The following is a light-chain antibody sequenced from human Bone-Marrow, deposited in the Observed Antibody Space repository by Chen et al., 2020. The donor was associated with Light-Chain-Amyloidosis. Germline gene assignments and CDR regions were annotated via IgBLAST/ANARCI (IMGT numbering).Light chain of an antibody. V-gene: IGKV3-11*01. Sequence: EIVLTQSPATLSLSPGERATLSCRASQSVGNYLAWYQHKPGQAPRLLIYDASNRATGIPARFSGSGSGTDFTLTISSLEPEDFAVYYCQQRTNWLTFGGGTRVEI. J-gene: IGKJ4*01. CDR3: QQRTNWLT. CDR2: DAS. CDR1: QSVGNY.